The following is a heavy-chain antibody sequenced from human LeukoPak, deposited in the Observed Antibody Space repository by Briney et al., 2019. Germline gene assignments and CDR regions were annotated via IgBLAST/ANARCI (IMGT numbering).Heavy chain of an antibody. CDR3: ARLPSGWYFYFDY. D-gene: IGHD6-19*01. Sequence: PSETLSLTCTVSGGSISSGGYYWSWIRQHPGKGLEWIGYIYYSGSTYYNPSLKSRVTISVDTSKNQFSLKLSSETAADTAVYYCARLPSGWYFYFDYWGQGTLVTVSS. CDR1: GGSISSGGYY. CDR2: IYYSGST. V-gene: IGHV4-31*03. J-gene: IGHJ4*02.